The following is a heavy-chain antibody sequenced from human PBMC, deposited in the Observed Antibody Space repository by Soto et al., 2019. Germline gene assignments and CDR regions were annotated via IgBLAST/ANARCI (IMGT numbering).Heavy chain of an antibody. CDR1: GYTFTSYD. CDR3: ARENGDFDY. J-gene: IGHJ4*02. V-gene: IGHV1-8*01. D-gene: IGHD4-17*01. Sequence: QVQLVQSGAEVKKPGASVKVSCKASGYTFTSYDINWVRQATGQGLEWMGWINLNSGYTGYAQKFQGRVTMTRDNSIRTAFMELSSLTSEDTAVYYWARENGDFDYWGQGTLVTVSS. CDR2: INLNSGYT.